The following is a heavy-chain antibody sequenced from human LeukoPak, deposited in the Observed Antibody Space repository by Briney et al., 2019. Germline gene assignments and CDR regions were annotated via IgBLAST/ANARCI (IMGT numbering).Heavy chain of an antibody. V-gene: IGHV1-69*04. Sequence: GASVKVSCKASGGTFSSYAISWVRQAPGQGLEWMGRIIPILGVANYAQKFQGRVTITADKSTSTAYMELSSLRSEDTAVYYCARVTNGDYFDYWGQGTLVTVSS. J-gene: IGHJ4*02. CDR3: ARVTNGDYFDY. CDR1: GGTFSSYA. D-gene: IGHD4-17*01. CDR2: IIPILGVA.